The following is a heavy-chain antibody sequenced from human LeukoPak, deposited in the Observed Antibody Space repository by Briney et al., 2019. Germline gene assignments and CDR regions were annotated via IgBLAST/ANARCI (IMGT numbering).Heavy chain of an antibody. CDR3: ARGLKANDDTVGTRGPGSVGWFDP. V-gene: IGHV4-59*12. Sequence: PSETLSLTCTVSGGSISSYYWSWIRQPPGAGLEGIGYIYYSGSTNYNPSLTRQVTISVDTYKHQPSLPLSSVTVADTAVYYCARGLKANDDTVGTRGPGSVGWFDPWGQGTLVTVSS. J-gene: IGHJ5*02. CDR2: IYYSGST. D-gene: IGHD2-15*01. CDR1: GGSISSYY.